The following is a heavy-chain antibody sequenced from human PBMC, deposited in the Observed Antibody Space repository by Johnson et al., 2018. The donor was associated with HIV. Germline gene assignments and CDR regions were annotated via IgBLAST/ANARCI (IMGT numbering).Heavy chain of an antibody. V-gene: IGHV3-74*01. J-gene: IGHJ3*02. D-gene: IGHD3-22*01. CDR3: ARIRVAVITEVGAFDI. CDR1: GFTFSSYW. CDR2: INSDGSST. Sequence: VQLVESGGGLVQPGGSLRLSCAASGFTFSSYWMHWVRQAPGKGLVWVSRINSDGSSTSYAHSVKGRFTISRDHSKSTLFLQMNSLRPEDTAVYYCARIRVAVITEVGAFDIWGQGTMVTVSS.